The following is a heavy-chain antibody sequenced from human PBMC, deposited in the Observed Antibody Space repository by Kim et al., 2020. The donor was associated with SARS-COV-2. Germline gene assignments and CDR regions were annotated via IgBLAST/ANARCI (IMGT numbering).Heavy chain of an antibody. CDR2: TIDSGVST. CDR1: GFTFSDYA. D-gene: IGHD3-3*01. J-gene: IGHJ6*02. Sequence: GGSLRLSCEASGFTFSDYAMNWVRQAPGKGLEWVAATIDSGVSTYYADSVKGRFTISRDNSRNTLFLQMHSLRAEDTATYYCTRNNSRAFSSGSMDVWGQGTIVTVSS. V-gene: IGHV3-23*01. CDR3: TRNNSRAFSSGSMDV.